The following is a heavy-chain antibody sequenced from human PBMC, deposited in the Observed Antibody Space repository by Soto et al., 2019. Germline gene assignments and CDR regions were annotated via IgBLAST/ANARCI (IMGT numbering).Heavy chain of an antibody. CDR1: GFTFDDYS. CDR2: ISRNSDFL. D-gene: IGHD2-15*01. J-gene: IGHJ4*02. CDR3: ARRYVGGGTFHPFDY. V-gene: IGHV3-9*01. Sequence: EVQLVESGGGLVQPGRSLRLSCVASGFTFDDYSMHWVRQAPGKGLEWVSGISRNSDFLVYADSVKGRFTISRDNAKSALYLQMNSLRAEDTAFYHCARRYVGGGTFHPFDYWGQGALVTVSS.